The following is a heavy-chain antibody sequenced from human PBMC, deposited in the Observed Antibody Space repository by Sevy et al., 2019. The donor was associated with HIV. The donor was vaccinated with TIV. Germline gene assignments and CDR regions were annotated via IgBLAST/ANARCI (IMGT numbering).Heavy chain of an antibody. Sequence: ASVKVSCKVSRYTLSQLSMHWVRQAPGKGLEWMGRFDPEDGETIFAQKFQGRVTMTEDTFTDTAYMELSSLRSEDTAVYYCASAREYYEDNSGYLDYWGQGTLVTVSS. CDR2: FDPEDGET. CDR3: ASAREYYEDNSGYLDY. J-gene: IGHJ4*02. V-gene: IGHV1-24*01. D-gene: IGHD3-22*01. CDR1: RYTLSQLS.